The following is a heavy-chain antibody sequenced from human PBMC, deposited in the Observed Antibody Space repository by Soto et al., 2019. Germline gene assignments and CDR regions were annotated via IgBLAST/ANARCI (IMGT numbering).Heavy chain of an antibody. J-gene: IGHJ3*02. Sequence: QVQLHESGPGLVKPSQTLSLTCNVSGASISSGDYYWSWIRQPPGKGLEWIGYIYHTGATDYSPSPKSRLAISVDTSTNQFSLKLSSVTAADTAMYFCARIRDSYNPGAFDIWAQGTMVTVSS. CDR2: IYHTGAT. CDR1: GASISSGDYY. V-gene: IGHV4-30-4*01. D-gene: IGHD1-1*01. CDR3: ARIRDSYNPGAFDI.